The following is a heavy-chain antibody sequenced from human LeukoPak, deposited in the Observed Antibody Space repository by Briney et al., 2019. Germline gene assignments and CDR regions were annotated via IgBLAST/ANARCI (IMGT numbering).Heavy chain of an antibody. V-gene: IGHV4-34*01. J-gene: IGHJ4*02. CDR1: GGSFSGYY. Sequence: SETLSLTCAVYGGSFSGYYWSWIRQPPGKGLEWIGEINHSGSTNYNPSLKSRVTISVDTSKNQFSLKLSSVTAADTAVYYCARFLRPSSGSYFDYWGQGTLVTVSS. D-gene: IGHD1-26*01. CDR3: ARFLRPSSGSYFDY. CDR2: INHSGST.